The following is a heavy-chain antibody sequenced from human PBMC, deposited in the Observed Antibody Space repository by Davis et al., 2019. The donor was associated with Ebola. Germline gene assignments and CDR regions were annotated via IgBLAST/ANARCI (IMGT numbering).Heavy chain of an antibody. J-gene: IGHJ4*02. CDR2: INPHNGNT. CDR1: GYTFTNYG. V-gene: IGHV1-18*04. D-gene: IGHD1-1*01. Sequence: ASVKVSCKASGYTFTNYGITWVRQAPGQGLEWMGWINPHNGNTNYAQNVEGRVIMTSDTATTTAYMEVGSLRSDDTAVYYCARAQFPTTSDHWGQGTLVTVSS. CDR3: ARAQFPTTSDH.